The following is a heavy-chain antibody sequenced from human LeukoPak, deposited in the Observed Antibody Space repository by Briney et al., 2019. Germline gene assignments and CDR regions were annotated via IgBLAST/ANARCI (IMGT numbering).Heavy chain of an antibody. J-gene: IGHJ4*02. CDR1: GGSISSFY. Sequence: SETLSLTCTVSGGSISSFYWTWIRQPPGKGLEWIGHIFYSGSTNYNPSLKSRVTISVDRSKDHFSLEMTSVTAADTAVYYCARQTGSGLFILPGGQGTLVTVSS. V-gene: IGHV4-59*08. D-gene: IGHD3/OR15-3a*01. CDR3: ARQTGSGLFILP. CDR2: IFYSGST.